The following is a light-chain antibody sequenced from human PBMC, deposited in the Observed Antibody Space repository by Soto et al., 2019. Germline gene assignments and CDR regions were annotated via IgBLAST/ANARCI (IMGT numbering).Light chain of an antibody. J-gene: IGKJ1*01. Sequence: DIVLTQSPGTLSLSPGERATLSCRASQSVSSSYLAWYQQKPGQAPRLIIYGASSRATGIPDRFSGSGSGTDCTLTISRLEPEDVAVYYCQQYGSSPRTFGQGTKVDIK. CDR1: QSVSSSY. CDR3: QQYGSSPRT. V-gene: IGKV3-20*01. CDR2: GAS.